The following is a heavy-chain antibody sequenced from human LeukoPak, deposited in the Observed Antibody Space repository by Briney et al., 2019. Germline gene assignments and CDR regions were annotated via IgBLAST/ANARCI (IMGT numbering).Heavy chain of an antibody. V-gene: IGHV4-59*01. CDR2: IYYSGST. J-gene: IGHJ4*02. Sequence: SETLSLTCTVSSGSITGYYWSWIRQPPGKGLEWIGYIYYSGSTNYNPSLKSRVAISVDTSKNQFSLKLSSVTAADTAVYYCARGPYYYDSSGYYGIDYWGQGTLVTVSS. D-gene: IGHD3-22*01. CDR3: ARGPYYYDSSGYYGIDY. CDR1: SGSITGYY.